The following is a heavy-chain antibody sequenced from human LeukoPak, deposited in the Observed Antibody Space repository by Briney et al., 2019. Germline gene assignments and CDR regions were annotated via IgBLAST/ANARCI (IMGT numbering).Heavy chain of an antibody. D-gene: IGHD5-18*01. CDR2: ISGSGGST. CDR1: GFSFTSYA. J-gene: IGHJ5*02. CDR3: AKDRGNNYGLGVS. Sequence: GGSLRLSCAASGFSFTSYAMSWVRQAPGKGLEWISAISGSGGSTYYADAVKGRFTISRDNSKSTLYLQVSSLRAEDTAVYYCAKDRGNNYGLGVSWGQGTLVTVSS. V-gene: IGHV3-23*01.